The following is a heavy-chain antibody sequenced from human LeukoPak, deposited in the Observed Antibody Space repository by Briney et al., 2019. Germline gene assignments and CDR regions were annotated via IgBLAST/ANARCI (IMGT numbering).Heavy chain of an antibody. D-gene: IGHD1-26*01. CDR3: ARSISGNYMDV. CDR2: MYTSGSS. Sequence: PSETLSLTCTVSGGSISNYYWNWIRQPAGKGLEWIGRMYTSGSSNYNPSLKSRVTISVDKSKNKLYLNLTSVTAADTAVYYCARSISGNYMDVWGKGTTVTVSS. CDR1: GGSISNYY. V-gene: IGHV4-4*07. J-gene: IGHJ6*03.